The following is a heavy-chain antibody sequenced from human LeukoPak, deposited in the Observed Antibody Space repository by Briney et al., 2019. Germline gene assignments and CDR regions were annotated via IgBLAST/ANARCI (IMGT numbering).Heavy chain of an antibody. CDR1: GGTFSSYA. D-gene: IGHD1-26*01. V-gene: IGHV1-69*06. CDR3: AIVVVGATIPHY. CDR2: IIPIFGTA. Sequence: ASVKVSCKASGGTFSSYAISWVRQAPGQGLEWMGGIIPIFGTANYAQKFQGRVTITADKSTSTAYMELSSLRSEDTAVYYCAIVVVGATIPHYWGQGTLVTVFS. J-gene: IGHJ4*02.